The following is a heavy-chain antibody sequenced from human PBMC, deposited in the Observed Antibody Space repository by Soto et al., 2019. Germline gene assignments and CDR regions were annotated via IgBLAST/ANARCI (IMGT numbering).Heavy chain of an antibody. J-gene: IGHJ6*03. CDR3: VKFRGRAYPYYYMDV. Sequence: GGSLRLSCVTSGVTFSTYGMTWVRQAPGKGLEWVSYGGSGGSRYYAESVKGRFTISRDNSKNTLSLEMNSLRAEDTATYYCVKFRGRAYPYYYMDVWGKGTTVTVSS. CDR2: GGSGGSR. D-gene: IGHD3-10*01. CDR1: GVTFSTYG. V-gene: IGHV3-23*01.